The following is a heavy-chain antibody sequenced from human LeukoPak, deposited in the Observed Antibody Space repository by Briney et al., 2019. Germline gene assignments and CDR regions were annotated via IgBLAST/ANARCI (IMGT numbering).Heavy chain of an antibody. CDR2: ISYSGST. CDR1: RGAVSAHY. CDR3: ARALSISTVDGFDS. V-gene: IGHV4-59*02. Sequence: MTSETLSLTCTVSRGAVSAHYWSWLRQPPGKGLEWIAYISYSGSTKYNPSLKSRVTISVDTSNNQFSLKLASMTAADTAVYYCARALSISTVDGFDSWGQGTLVTVSS. J-gene: IGHJ4*02. D-gene: IGHD4-23*01.